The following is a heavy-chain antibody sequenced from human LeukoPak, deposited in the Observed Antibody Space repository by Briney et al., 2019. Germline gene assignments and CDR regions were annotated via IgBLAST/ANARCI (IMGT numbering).Heavy chain of an antibody. D-gene: IGHD2-21*02. CDR2: INPSGGST. CDR1: GYTFTSYY. V-gene: IGHV1-46*01. Sequence: ASVKVSCKASGYTFTSYYMHWVRRAPGQGLEWMGIINPSGGSTSYAQKFQGRVTMTRDTSTSTVYMELSSLRSEDTAVYYCAREAYCGGDCYSFDYWGQGTLVTVSS. J-gene: IGHJ4*02. CDR3: AREAYCGGDCYSFDY.